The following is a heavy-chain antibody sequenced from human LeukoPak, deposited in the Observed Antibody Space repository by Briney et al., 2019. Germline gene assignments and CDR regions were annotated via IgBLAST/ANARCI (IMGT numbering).Heavy chain of an antibody. J-gene: IGHJ5*02. CDR1: GYTFTSYY. D-gene: IGHD4-17*01. CDR2: INPSGGST. CDR3: ARDRDNDYGDYNWFDP. Sequence: ASVKVSCKASGYTFTSYYMHWVRQAPGQGLEWMGIINPSGGSTSYAQKFQGRVTMTRDTSTSTVYMELSSLRSEDTAVYYCARDRDNDYGDYNWFDPWGQRTLVTVSS. V-gene: IGHV1-46*01.